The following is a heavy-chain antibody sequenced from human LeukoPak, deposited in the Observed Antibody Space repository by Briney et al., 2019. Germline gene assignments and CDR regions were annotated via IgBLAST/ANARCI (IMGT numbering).Heavy chain of an antibody. CDR3: ASSVDSYGYDY. Sequence: SETLSLTCTVSGSSISSYYWSWIRQPPGKGLGWIGYIYYSGSTNYNPSLRSRVTISVDTSKNQFSLKLSSVTAADTAVYYCASSVDSYGYDYWGQGTLVTVSS. D-gene: IGHD5-18*01. CDR1: GSSISSYY. CDR2: IYYSGST. V-gene: IGHV4-59*01. J-gene: IGHJ4*02.